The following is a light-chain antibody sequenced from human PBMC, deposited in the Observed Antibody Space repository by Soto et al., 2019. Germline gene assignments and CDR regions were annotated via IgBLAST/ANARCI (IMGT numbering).Light chain of an antibody. CDR3: QEWDSSTVV. J-gene: IGLJ2*01. V-gene: IGLV3-1*01. CDR2: EDI. CDR1: KLGDKY. Sequence: SYELTQPPSVSVSPGQTASITCSGDKLGDKYASWYQQKAGQSPVMLIYEDIKRPPGIPERFTGSNSGNTATLTISGTQAMDEADYHCQEWDSSTVVFGGGTKLTVL.